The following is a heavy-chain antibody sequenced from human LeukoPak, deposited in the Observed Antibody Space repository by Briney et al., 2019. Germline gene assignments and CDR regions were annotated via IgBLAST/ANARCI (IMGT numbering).Heavy chain of an antibody. J-gene: IGHJ4*02. CDR1: EFTFSSYS. Sequence: ESGGSLRLSCAASEFTFSSYSMNWVRQAPGKGLEWVSYITNSGNSKSYADSVKGRFTISRDNTKNSLYLQMNGLRAEDTAVYYCARTRSSGYLTFDHWGRGILVTVSS. D-gene: IGHD3-22*01. CDR2: ITNSGNSK. V-gene: IGHV3-48*01. CDR3: ARTRSSGYLTFDH.